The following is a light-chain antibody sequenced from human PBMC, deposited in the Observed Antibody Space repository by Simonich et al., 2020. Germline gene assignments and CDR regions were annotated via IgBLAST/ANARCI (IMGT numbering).Light chain of an antibody. CDR1: QSILYSSNNKNY. CDR3: QQYYSTPWT. CDR2: WAS. J-gene: IGKJ1*01. V-gene: IGKV4-1*01. Sequence: DIVMTQSPDSLAVSLGERATINCKSSQSILYSSNNKNYLAWYQQKQGHPPKLLIYWASTRESGVPDRFRGSGSGTDFTLTISSLQAEDVAVYYCQQYYSTPWTFGQGTKVEIK.